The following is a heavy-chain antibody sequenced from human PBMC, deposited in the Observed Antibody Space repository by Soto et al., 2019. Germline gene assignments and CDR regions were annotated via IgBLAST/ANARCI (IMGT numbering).Heavy chain of an antibody. CDR1: GGSISSYH. CDR2: IYYSGST. V-gene: IGHV4-59*08. Sequence: SATLSLTCTVTGGSISSYHWSWIRQPPGKGLEWIGYIYYSGSTNYNPSLKSRVTISVDTSKNQFSLKLSSVTAADTAVYYCARLGPLADDAFDIWGQGTMVTVSS. CDR3: ARLGPLADDAFDI. J-gene: IGHJ3*02.